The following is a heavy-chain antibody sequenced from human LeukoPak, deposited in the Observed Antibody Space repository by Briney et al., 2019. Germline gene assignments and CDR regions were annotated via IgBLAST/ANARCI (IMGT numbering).Heavy chain of an antibody. CDR1: GGTISTYH. J-gene: IGHJ6*03. CDR2: IYSRGNT. Sequence: SETLSLTCTVPGGTISTYHWSWIRQPPGKGLEWIGYIYSRGNTKYNPSLKSRVTISADMSKNQFSLELDSVTAADTAVYYCARDRAYYYTDFWGKGTTVTVSS. V-gene: IGHV4-4*08. D-gene: IGHD2-21*01. CDR3: ARDRAYYYTDF.